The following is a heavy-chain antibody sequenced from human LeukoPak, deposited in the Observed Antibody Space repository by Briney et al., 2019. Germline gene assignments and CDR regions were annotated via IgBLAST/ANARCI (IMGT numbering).Heavy chain of an antibody. J-gene: IGHJ4*02. CDR3: ARVTITMMPYEDY. CDR2: ISAYNGNT. CDR1: GYTFTSYG. V-gene: IGHV1-18*01. D-gene: IGHD3-22*01. Sequence: AASVKVSCKASGYTFTSYGISWVRQAPGQGLERVGWISAYNGNTNYAQKLQGRVTMTTDTSTSTAYMELRSLRSDDTAVYYCARVTITMMPYEDYWGQGTLVTVSS.